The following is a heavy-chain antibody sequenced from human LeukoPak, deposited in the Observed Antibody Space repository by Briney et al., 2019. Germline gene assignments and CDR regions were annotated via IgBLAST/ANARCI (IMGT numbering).Heavy chain of an antibody. CDR3: ARVSPRVSYYDFWSGYYLDY. Sequence: GASVTVSCKASGYTFTSYGISWVRQAPGQGLEWMGWISAYNGNTNYAQKLQGRVTMTTDTSTSTAYMELRSLRSDDTAVYYCARVSPRVSYYDFWSGYYLDYWGQGTLVTVSS. J-gene: IGHJ4*02. CDR1: GYTFTSYG. V-gene: IGHV1-18*01. D-gene: IGHD3-3*01. CDR2: ISAYNGNT.